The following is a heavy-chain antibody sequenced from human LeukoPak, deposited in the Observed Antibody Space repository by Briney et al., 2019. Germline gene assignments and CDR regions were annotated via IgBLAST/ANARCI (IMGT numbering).Heavy chain of an antibody. D-gene: IGHD1-1*01. Sequence: GGSLRLSCAAYGFTFSSYSMNWVRQAPGKGLEWVSFISTSSSYIYYADSVKGRFTISRDNAKNSLYLEMNSLRAEDMALYYCAKDTGTSNWYFDLWGRGTLVTVSS. CDR1: GFTFSSYS. V-gene: IGHV3-21*04. CDR2: ISTSSSYI. J-gene: IGHJ2*01. CDR3: AKDTGTSNWYFDL.